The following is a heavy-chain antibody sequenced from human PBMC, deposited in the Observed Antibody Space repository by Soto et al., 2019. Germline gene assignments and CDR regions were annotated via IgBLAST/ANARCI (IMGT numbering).Heavy chain of an antibody. J-gene: IGHJ3*01. V-gene: IGHV2-5*02. CDR2: VFWDDDK. CDR3: ARSLASWANVFDF. Sequence: QITLKESGPTLVKPTQTLTLTCTYSGFSLSTTGVGVGWIRQPPGKALEWLAIVFWDDDKRYSLSLKNRLTITQDTSKNQVVFTMTNMDPADTATYYCARSLASWANVFDFWGQGTLVTVSS. CDR1: GFSLSTTGVG.